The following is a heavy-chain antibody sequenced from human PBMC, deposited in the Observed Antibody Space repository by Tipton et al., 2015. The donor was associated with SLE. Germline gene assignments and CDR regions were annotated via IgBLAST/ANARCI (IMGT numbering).Heavy chain of an antibody. Sequence: TLSLTCAVYGGSFSGYYWSWIRQPPGKGLEWIGEINHTGITNYNPSLKSRVTISLDTSKNQFSLNLSSVTAADTAVYYCASIAATGHNWFDPWGQGTLVTASS. J-gene: IGHJ5*02. CDR1: GGSFSGYY. D-gene: IGHD6-13*01. V-gene: IGHV4-34*01. CDR2: INHTGIT. CDR3: ASIAATGHNWFDP.